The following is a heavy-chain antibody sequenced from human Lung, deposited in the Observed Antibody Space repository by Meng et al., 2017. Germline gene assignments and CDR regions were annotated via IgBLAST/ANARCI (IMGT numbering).Heavy chain of an antibody. V-gene: IGHV4-34*01. CDR3: ARGPTTMAHDFDY. CDR2: INHSGST. CDR1: GGSFSDYY. Sequence: QVHLQQWGAGLLKPSETLSLTCVVSGGSFSDYYWSWIRQPPGKGLEWIGEINHSGSTNYNPSLESRATISVDTFQNNLSLKLSSVTAADSAVYYCARGPTTMAHDFDYWGQGTLVTVSS. J-gene: IGHJ4*02. D-gene: IGHD4-11*01.